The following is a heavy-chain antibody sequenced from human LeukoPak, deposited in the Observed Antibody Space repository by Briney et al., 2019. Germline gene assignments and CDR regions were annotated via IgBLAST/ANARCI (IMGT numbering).Heavy chain of an antibody. V-gene: IGHV3-53*01. J-gene: IGHJ4*02. CDR2: IYNGGST. CDR1: GFTVSNNY. Sequence: PGGSLRLSCAASGFTVSNNYMSWVRQAPGKGLEWVSIIYNGGSTYYADSVKGRFTMSRDNSKNTLYLQMNSLRAEDTAVYYCARAVSNDYAAHWGQGNLVTVSS. D-gene: IGHD4-17*01. CDR3: ARAVSNDYAAH.